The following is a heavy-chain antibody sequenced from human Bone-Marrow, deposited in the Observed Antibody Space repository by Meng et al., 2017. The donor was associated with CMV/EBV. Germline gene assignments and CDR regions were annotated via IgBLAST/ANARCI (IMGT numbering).Heavy chain of an antibody. CDR3: ARSSGAARLYYFAD. CDR2: IYSGGST. Sequence: GGSLRLSCAASGFTVSSNYMSWVRQAPGKGLEWVSVIYSGGSTYYADSVKGRFTISRDNSKNTLYLQMNSLRAEDTAVYYCARSSGAARLYYFADWGQGPRVTGSS. D-gene: IGHD6-6*01. CDR1: GFTVSSNY. V-gene: IGHV3-53*01. J-gene: IGHJ4*02.